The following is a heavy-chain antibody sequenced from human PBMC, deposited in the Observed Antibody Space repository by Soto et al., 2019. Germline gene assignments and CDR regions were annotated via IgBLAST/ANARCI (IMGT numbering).Heavy chain of an antibody. CDR2: IWYDGSNK. J-gene: IGHJ4*02. V-gene: IGHV3-30*02. CDR3: ATLAAFFYYDILTGYSY. CDR1: GFTFSNYG. D-gene: IGHD3-9*01. Sequence: GGSLRLSCAASGFTFSNYGMHWVRQAPGKGLEWVAVIWYDGSNKYYTDSVKGRFTISRDNSKNTLYLQMNSLRAEDTAVYYCATLAAFFYYDILTGYSYWGQGTLVTVSS.